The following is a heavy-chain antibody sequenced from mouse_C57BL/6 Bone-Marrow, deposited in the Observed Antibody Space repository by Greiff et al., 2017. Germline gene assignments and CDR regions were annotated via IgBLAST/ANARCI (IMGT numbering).Heavy chain of an antibody. CDR1: GYSITSGYY. CDR3: ARYSFDY. V-gene: IGHV3-6*01. Sequence: EVHLVESGPGLVKPSPSLSLTCSVTGYSITSGYYWNWIRQFPGNKLEWMGYISYDGSNNYNPSLKNRISITRDTSKNQFFLKLKSVTTEDTATYYCARYSFDYWGQGTTLTVSS. J-gene: IGHJ2*01. CDR2: ISYDGSN. D-gene: IGHD2-12*01.